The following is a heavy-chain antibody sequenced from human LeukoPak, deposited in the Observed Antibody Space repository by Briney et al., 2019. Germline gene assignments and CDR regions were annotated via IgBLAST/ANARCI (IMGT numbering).Heavy chain of an antibody. J-gene: IGHJ4*02. CDR3: ARLPVYAATFDY. CDR2: IYTSGST. Sequence: PSETLSLTCTVSGGSISSGSYYWSWIRQPAGKGLEWIGRIYTSGSTNYNPSLKSRVTISVDTSKNQFSLKLSSVTAADTAVYYCARLPVYAATFDYWGQGTLVTVSS. CDR1: GGSISSGSYY. V-gene: IGHV4-61*02. D-gene: IGHD2-8*01.